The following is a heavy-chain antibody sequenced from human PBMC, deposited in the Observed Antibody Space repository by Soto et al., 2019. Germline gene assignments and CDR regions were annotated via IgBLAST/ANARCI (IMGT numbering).Heavy chain of an antibody. CDR2: AYFSGGNT. CDR1: GDSMRGYHFY. D-gene: IGHD6-25*01. CDR3: AYGSSSAWIDY. V-gene: IGHV4-39*01. J-gene: IGHJ4*02. Sequence: SETLSLTCSVSGDSMRGYHFYWGWVRQAPGRGLEWIGSAYFSGGNTYYNPSLKSRVSISVDTSKNEFSLRLTSLTAADTAVYFCAYGSSSAWIDYWGQGTLVTVSS.